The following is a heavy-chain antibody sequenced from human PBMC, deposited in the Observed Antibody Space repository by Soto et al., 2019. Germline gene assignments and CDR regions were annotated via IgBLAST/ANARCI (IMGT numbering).Heavy chain of an antibody. D-gene: IGHD4-4*01. CDR2: IWYDGSNK. CDR1: GFTFSSYG. CDR3: AKGASTTPSYWTDY. J-gene: IGHJ4*02. Sequence: PGGSLRLSCAASGFTFSSYGMHWVRQAPGKGLEWVAVIWYDGSNKYYADSVKGRFTISRDNSKNTLYLQMNSLRAEDTAVYYCAKGASTTPSYWTDYWGQGTLVTVSS. V-gene: IGHV3-33*06.